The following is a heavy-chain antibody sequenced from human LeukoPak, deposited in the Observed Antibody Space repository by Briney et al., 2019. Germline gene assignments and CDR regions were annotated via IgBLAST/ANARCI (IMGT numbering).Heavy chain of an antibody. CDR2: INKDGREK. D-gene: IGHD2-8*01. V-gene: IGHV3-7*04. J-gene: IGHJ4*02. CDR1: ALTFSTSY. CDR3: AGCEIVYATPCDS. Sequence: PGGSLRLSCAASALTFSTSYMTWVRQAPGKGLEWVANINKDGREKYYVDSVKGRFIISRDNAKNSLYLQMNSLRAEDTAVYYCAGCEIVYATPCDSWGQGTRVTVSS.